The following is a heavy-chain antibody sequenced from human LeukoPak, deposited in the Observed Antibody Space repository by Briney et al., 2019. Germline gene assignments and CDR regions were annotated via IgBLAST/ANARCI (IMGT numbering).Heavy chain of an antibody. D-gene: IGHD4-17*01. Sequence: PGGSLRLSCAASGFTFSYYWMSWVRQAPGKGLEWVANIKQDGTDKYYADSVKGRFTISRDNSKNTLYLQMNSLRAEDTAVYYCAKDLHGDTDYWGQGTLVTVSS. CDR1: GFTFSYYW. V-gene: IGHV3-7*01. CDR3: AKDLHGDTDY. CDR2: IKQDGTDK. J-gene: IGHJ4*02.